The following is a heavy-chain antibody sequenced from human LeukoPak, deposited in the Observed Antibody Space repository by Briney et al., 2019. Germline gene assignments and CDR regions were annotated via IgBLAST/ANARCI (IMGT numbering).Heavy chain of an antibody. V-gene: IGHV1-8*01. CDR3: AKGSFVYDSSGYYFDY. Sequence: ASVKVSCKASGYTFTSYDINWVRQATGQGLEWMGWMNPNSGNTGYAQKFQGRVTMTRNTSISTAYMELSSLRSEDTAVYYCAKGSFVYDSSGYYFDYWGQGTLVTVSS. CDR1: GYTFTSYD. CDR2: MNPNSGNT. J-gene: IGHJ4*02. D-gene: IGHD3-22*01.